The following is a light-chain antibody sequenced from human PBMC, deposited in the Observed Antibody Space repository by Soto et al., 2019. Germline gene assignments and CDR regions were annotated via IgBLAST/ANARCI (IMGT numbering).Light chain of an antibody. J-gene: IGKJ4*01. Sequence: DIQKTHYPSIPSTTTRDRLTITCRASQSISSWLAWYQQKPGKAPELLIYKASSLQSGVPSRFSGSGSGTEFTLTISSLQPDDFATYYCQHYNSYPLTFGGGTKVDIK. V-gene: IGKV1-5*03. CDR1: QSISSW. CDR2: KAS. CDR3: QHYNSYPLT.